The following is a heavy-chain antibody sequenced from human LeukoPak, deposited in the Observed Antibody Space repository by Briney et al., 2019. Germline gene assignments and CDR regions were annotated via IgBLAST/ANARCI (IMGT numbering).Heavy chain of an antibody. CDR3: ARGGYHIAAGDAFDI. CDR2: INPSGGST. CDR1: GYTFTSYY. J-gene: IGHJ3*02. Sequence: ASVKVSCKASGYTFTSYYMHWVRQAPGQGLEWMGIINPSGGSTSYAQKFQGRVTMTRDTSTSTVYMELSSLRSEDTAVYYCARGGYHIAAGDAFDIWGQGTMVTVSS. D-gene: IGHD3-9*01. V-gene: IGHV1-46*01.